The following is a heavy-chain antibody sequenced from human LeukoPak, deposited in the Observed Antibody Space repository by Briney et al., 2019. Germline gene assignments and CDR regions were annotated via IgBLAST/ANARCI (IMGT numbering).Heavy chain of an antibody. CDR2: INTDGSST. V-gene: IGHV3-74*01. D-gene: IGHD1-26*01. CDR3: AKGLMGATPYYFDY. CDR1: GFTFSSYW. J-gene: IGHJ4*02. Sequence: GGSLRLSCAASGFTFSSYWMHWVCQAPGKRLVWVSRINTDGSSTTYADSVKGRFTISRDNAKNTLYLQMNSLRADDTAVYYCAKGLMGATPYYFDYWGQGTLVTVSS.